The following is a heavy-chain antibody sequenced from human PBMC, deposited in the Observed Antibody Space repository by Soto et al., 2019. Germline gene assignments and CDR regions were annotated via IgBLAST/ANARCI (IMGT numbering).Heavy chain of an antibody. Sequence: EVQLVQSGAEVKKPGESLWISCKPSGYNFTTYWISWVRQMPGKGLEWLGRIDPSDSYTNYSPSFQGHVSISADKSIGTAFLQWSSLKASDTAIYYCARHEDYHGSGTYLYFDLWGRGTLVTVSS. CDR2: IDPSDSYT. D-gene: IGHD3-10*01. J-gene: IGHJ2*01. CDR3: ARHEDYHGSGTYLYFDL. V-gene: IGHV5-10-1*01. CDR1: GYNFTTYW.